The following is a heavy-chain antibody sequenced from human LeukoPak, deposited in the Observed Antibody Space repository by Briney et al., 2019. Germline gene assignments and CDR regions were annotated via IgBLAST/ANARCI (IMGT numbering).Heavy chain of an antibody. CDR1: GFTFSNYA. J-gene: IGHJ5*02. CDR3: ARGTRRITFGGVKNWFDP. Sequence: GGSLRLSCAASGFTFSNYAMHWVRQAPGKGLEWVAVISYDGSNKYYADSEKGRFTISKDNAKNTLYLQMNSLRAEDTAVYYCARGTRRITFGGVKNWFDPWGQGTLVTVSS. D-gene: IGHD3-16*01. CDR2: ISYDGSNK. V-gene: IGHV3-30*04.